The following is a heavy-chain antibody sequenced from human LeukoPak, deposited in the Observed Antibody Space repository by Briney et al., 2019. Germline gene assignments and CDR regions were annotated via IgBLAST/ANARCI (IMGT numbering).Heavy chain of an antibody. D-gene: IGHD3-22*01. CDR3: ARAHTNYDSSGYLNDY. J-gene: IGHJ4*02. CDR1: GGTFSSYA. V-gene: IGHV1-69*04. Sequence: ASVTVSCKASGGTFSSYAISWVRQAPGQGLEWMGRIIPILGIANYAQKFQGRVTITADKSTSTAYMELSSLRSEDTAVYYCARAHTNYDSSGYLNDYWGQGTLVTVSS. CDR2: IIPILGIA.